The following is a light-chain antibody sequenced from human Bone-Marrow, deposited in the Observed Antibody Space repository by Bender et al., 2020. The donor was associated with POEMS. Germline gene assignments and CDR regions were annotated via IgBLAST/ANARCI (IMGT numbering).Light chain of an antibody. CDR2: EGT. CDR1: SSDIGSYDL. CDR3: SSYAGSTTFL. J-gene: IGLJ2*01. V-gene: IGLV2-23*03. Sequence: QSALTQPASVPASPGQSITISCTGSSSDIGSYDLVSWYQQHSGKAPKLMIYEGTKRPSGVSHRFSGSKSGNTASLTISGLQTEDEADYYCSSYAGSTTFLFGGGTKLSVL.